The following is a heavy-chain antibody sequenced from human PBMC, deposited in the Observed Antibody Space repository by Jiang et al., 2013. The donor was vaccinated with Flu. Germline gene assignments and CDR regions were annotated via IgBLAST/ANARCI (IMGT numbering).Heavy chain of an antibody. Sequence: SGDSVSSNSAAWNWIRQSPSRGLEWLGRTYYRSKWYNDYAVSVKSRITINPDTSKNQFSLQLNSVTPEDTAVYYCARSHYYDSSGYYYLDYWGQGTLVTVSS. D-gene: IGHD3-22*01. V-gene: IGHV6-1*01. CDR3: ARSHYYDSSGYYYLDY. CDR1: GDSVSSNSAA. J-gene: IGHJ4*02. CDR2: TYYRSKWYN.